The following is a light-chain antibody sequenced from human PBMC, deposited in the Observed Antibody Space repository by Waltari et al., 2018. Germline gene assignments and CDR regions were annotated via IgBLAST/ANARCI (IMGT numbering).Light chain of an antibody. Sequence: QSVLIQPPSASETPGQRVTIHCSGSHSNLGRNYVCWYQHPPGTAPELLIYRNTQRPSGVPDRFSGSKSDTSASLAISGLRSEDEADYYCAAWDDSLRAWVFGGGTKLTVL. V-gene: IGLV1-47*01. CDR2: RNT. CDR3: AAWDDSLRAWV. CDR1: HSNLGRNY. J-gene: IGLJ3*02.